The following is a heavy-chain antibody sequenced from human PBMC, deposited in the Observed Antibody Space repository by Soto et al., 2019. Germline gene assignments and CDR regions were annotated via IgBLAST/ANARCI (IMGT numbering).Heavy chain of an antibody. Sequence: QVQLVESGGGVVQPGRSLRLSCAGSVFTFSSYGVHWVRQAPGKGLEWVAVIWYDGSNKYYADSVKGRFTISRDNSKNTLYLQMNSLRAEDTAVYYCARDGFFSSSSIDYWGQGTLVTVSS. CDR1: VFTFSSYG. J-gene: IGHJ4*02. D-gene: IGHD6-6*01. CDR2: IWYDGSNK. V-gene: IGHV3-33*01. CDR3: ARDGFFSSSSIDY.